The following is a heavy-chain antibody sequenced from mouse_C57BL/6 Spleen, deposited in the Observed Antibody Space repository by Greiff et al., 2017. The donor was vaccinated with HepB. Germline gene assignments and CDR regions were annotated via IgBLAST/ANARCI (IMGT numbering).Heavy chain of an antibody. CDR2: INYDGSST. CDR3: ARDDTDGYFDV. Sequence: EVKLVESEGGLVQPGSSMKLSCTASGFTFSDYYMAWVRQVPEKGLEWVANINYDGSSTYYLDSLKSRFIISRDNAKNILYLQMSSLKSEDTATYYCARDDTDGYFDVWGTGTTVTVSS. J-gene: IGHJ1*03. CDR1: GFTFSDYY. V-gene: IGHV5-16*01. D-gene: IGHD5-1-1*01.